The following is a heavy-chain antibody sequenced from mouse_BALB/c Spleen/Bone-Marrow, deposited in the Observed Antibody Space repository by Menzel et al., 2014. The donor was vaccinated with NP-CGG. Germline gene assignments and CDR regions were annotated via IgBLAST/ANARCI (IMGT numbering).Heavy chain of an antibody. D-gene: IGHD4-1*01. Sequence: VQLQQSGSVLVRPGASVKLSCKASGYTFTSSWMHWAKQRPGQGLEWIGEIHPNSGNTNYNEKFKGKATLTVDTSSSTAYVDLSGLTSEDSAVYYCARELGRGYNFDYWGQGTTLTVSS. J-gene: IGHJ2*01. CDR3: ARELGRGYNFDY. V-gene: IGHV1S130*01. CDR2: IHPNSGNT. CDR1: GYTFTSSW.